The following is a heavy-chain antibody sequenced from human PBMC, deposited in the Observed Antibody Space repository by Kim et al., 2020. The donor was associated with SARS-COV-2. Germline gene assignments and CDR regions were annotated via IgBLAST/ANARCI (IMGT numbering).Heavy chain of an antibody. Sequence: TDCADSVKGRFTISRDNSKNTLYLQMNSLRAEDTAVYYCAKGGRSWAFDPWGQGTLVTVSS. D-gene: IGHD3-10*01. CDR3: AKGGRSWAFDP. J-gene: IGHJ5*02. CDR2: T. V-gene: IGHV3-23*01.